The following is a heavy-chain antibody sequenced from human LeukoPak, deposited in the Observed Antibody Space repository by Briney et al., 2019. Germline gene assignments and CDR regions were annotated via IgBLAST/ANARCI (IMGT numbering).Heavy chain of an antibody. Sequence: GGSLRLSCEASGFTFSSYAMSWVRQAPEKGLEWVSAISGSGGSTYYADSVKGRFTISRDNSKNTLYLQMNSLRAEDTAVYYCANADAFGEYFDYWGQGTLVTVSS. CDR3: ANADAFGEYFDY. CDR2: ISGSGGST. J-gene: IGHJ4*02. D-gene: IGHD3-16*01. V-gene: IGHV3-23*01. CDR1: GFTFSSYA.